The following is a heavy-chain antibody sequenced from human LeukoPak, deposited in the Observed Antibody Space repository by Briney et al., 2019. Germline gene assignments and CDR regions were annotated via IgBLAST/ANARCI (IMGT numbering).Heavy chain of an antibody. J-gene: IGHJ6*03. CDR2: INPSGGST. CDR3: ARAGIAAAGTDYYYYYMDV. D-gene: IGHD6-13*01. CDR1: GYTFTSYY. Sequence: VSVKVSCKASGYTFTSYYMHWVRQAPGQGLEWMGIINPSGGSTSYAQKFQGRVTMTRDMSTSTVYMELSSLRSEDTAVYYCARAGIAAAGTDYYYYYMDVWGKGTTVTVSS. V-gene: IGHV1-46*01.